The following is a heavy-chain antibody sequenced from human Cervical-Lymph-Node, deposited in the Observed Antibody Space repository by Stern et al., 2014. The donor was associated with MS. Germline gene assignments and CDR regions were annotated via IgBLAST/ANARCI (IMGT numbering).Heavy chain of an antibody. CDR1: GYPLTELS. CDR2: FDAEDGEI. V-gene: IGHV1-24*01. CDR3: ATAPLAYYYDTSAYYNNY. D-gene: IGHD3-22*01. Sequence: VQLVQSGAEVKKPGASVKVSCKVSGYPLTELSMHWVRQAPGRGLEWMCGFDAEDGEIIYAQKFQGRVSMTEDASTETAYMDLSSLTSEDTAVYYCATAPLAYYYDTSAYYNNYWGQGTLVTVSS. J-gene: IGHJ4*02.